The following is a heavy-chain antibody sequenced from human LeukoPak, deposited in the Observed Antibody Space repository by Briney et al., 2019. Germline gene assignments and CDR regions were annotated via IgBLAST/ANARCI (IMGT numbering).Heavy chain of an antibody. CDR1: GYSISSGYY. V-gene: IGHV4-38-2*02. CDR2: IYHSGST. J-gene: IGHJ4*02. CDR3: ARLAMATIYYFDY. D-gene: IGHD5-24*01. Sequence: SETLSLTCTVSGYSISSGYYWGWIRQPPGKGLEWIGSIYHSGSTYYNPSLKSRVTISVDTSKNQFSLKLSSVTAADTAVYYCARLAMATIYYFDYWGQGTLVTVSS.